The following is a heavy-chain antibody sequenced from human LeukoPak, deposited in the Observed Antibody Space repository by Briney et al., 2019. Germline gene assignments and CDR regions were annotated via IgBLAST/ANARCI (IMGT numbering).Heavy chain of an antibody. CDR2: ISVSGGLT. CDR1: GFSFSSYA. V-gene: IGHV3-23*01. CDR3: AKRVGGVNNFDY. J-gene: IGHJ4*02. D-gene: IGHD3-16*01. Sequence: PGGSLRLSCAASGFSFSSYAMGWVRQAPGKGLEWVSSISVSGGLTYYADSLEGRFTISRDNSNNTLCLQMNSLRAEDTAVYYCAKRVGGVNNFDYWGQGTLVTVSS.